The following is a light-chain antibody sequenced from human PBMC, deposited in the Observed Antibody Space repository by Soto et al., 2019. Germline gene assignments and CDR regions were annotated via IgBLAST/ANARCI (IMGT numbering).Light chain of an antibody. V-gene: IGLV2-8*01. CDR2: EVN. J-gene: IGLJ1*01. CDR3: SSYAGSNYV. Sequence: SVVPQPPSASGSPGSSVNISCTGTSSDVGGYIYVSWYQQHPGKVPKLMIYEVNKRPSGVPDRFSGSRSGNTASLTVSGLQTEDEADYYCSSYAGSNYVFGTGTKVTVL. CDR1: SSDVGGYIY.